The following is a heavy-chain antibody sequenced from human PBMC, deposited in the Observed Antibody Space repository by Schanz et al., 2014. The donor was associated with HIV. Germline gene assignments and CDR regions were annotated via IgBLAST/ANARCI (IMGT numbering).Heavy chain of an antibody. V-gene: IGHV1-2*02. J-gene: IGHJ6*02. D-gene: IGHD6-13*01. CDR1: DYSLTTSG. Sequence: QVQLEQSGGEVRKPGASVKVSCKASDYSLTTSGFTWVRQAAGQGLEWMGWINPNSGGTNYAQKFQGRVTMTRDTSISTAYMELSRLRSDDTAVYYCASDLSVYSSSSSVWGQGTTVTVSS. CDR2: INPNSGGT. CDR3: ASDLSVYSSSSSV.